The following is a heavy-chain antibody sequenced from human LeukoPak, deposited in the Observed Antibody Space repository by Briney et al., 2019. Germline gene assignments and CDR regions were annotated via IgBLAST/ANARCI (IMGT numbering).Heavy chain of an antibody. D-gene: IGHD2-21*01. CDR2: IHSGGGT. CDR3: ARLTGGAAWQQRGWFDP. J-gene: IGHJ5*02. V-gene: IGHV4-59*08. CDR1: GGSVSGYY. Sequence: SETLSLTCSVSGGSVSGYYWIWIRQPPGNGLEWVAYIHSGGGTNYNPSLKRRGTISVDTTKNHFSHKPSSVTAADTAVYYCARLTGGAAWQQRGWFDPWGQGTLVTVSS.